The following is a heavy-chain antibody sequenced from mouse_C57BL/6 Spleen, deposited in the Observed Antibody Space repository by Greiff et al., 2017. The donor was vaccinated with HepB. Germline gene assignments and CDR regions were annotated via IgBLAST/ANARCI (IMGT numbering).Heavy chain of an antibody. CDR3: ARVYYGSSPWYFDV. Sequence: QVQLQQPGAELVRPGTSVKLSCKASGYTFTSYWMHWVKQRPGQGLEWIGVIDPSDSYTNYNQKFKGKATLTVDTSSSTAYMQLSSLTSEDSAVYYCARVYYGSSPWYFDVWGTGTTVTVSS. CDR1: GYTFTSYW. D-gene: IGHD1-1*01. J-gene: IGHJ1*03. CDR2: IDPSDSYT. V-gene: IGHV1-59*01.